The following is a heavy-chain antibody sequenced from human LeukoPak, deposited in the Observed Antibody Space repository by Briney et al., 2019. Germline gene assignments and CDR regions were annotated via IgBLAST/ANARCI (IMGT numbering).Heavy chain of an antibody. Sequence: KPSETLSLTCTVSGGSISRYYWSWIRQPPGKGLEWIGYILYSGTTNSNPSLKSRVTISVDTSKNQISLKLSSVTAADTAVYYCARMGGYSGYATHWGQGTLVTVSS. V-gene: IGHV4-59*08. CDR3: ARMGGYSGYATH. CDR2: ILYSGTT. CDR1: GGSISRYY. D-gene: IGHD5-12*01. J-gene: IGHJ4*02.